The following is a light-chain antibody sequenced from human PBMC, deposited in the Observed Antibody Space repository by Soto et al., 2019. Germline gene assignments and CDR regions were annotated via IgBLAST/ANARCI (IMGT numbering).Light chain of an antibody. Sequence: EIVMTQSPATLSVSPGERATLSCSASQSVSSNLAWYQQKPGQAPRLLIYDASTRATGIPARFSGSGSGTEFTLNISSLQSEDFAVYYCQQYTNWPRTFGQGTKVEIK. CDR1: QSVSSN. V-gene: IGKV3-15*01. CDR2: DAS. J-gene: IGKJ1*01. CDR3: QQYTNWPRT.